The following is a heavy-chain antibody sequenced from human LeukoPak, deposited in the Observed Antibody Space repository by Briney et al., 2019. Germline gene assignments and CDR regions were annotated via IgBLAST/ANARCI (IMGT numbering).Heavy chain of an antibody. CDR1: GYTFTSYY. V-gene: IGHV1-46*01. CDR3: AGAYCSSIHPRPHLRYYYGMDV. CDR2: INPSAGST. J-gene: IGHJ6*02. Sequence: ASVKVSCKASGYTFTSYYMHWVRQAPGQGLEWMGIINPSAGSTTYAQKFQGRVTMTRDMSTSTAYMELSSLRSEDTAVYYCAGAYCSSIHPRPHLRYYYGMDVWGQGTTVTVSS. D-gene: IGHD2-2*01.